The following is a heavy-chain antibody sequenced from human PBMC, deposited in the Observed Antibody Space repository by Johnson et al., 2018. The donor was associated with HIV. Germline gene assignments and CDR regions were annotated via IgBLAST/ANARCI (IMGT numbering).Heavy chain of an antibody. CDR3: ARPSVITTLTTTPWAFDI. V-gene: IGHV3-30*02. J-gene: IGHJ3*02. Sequence: QVQLVESGGGVVQPGGSLKLSCAASEFTFSSYDMHWVRQAPGKGLEWVTFIRYDGTNKYYADSVKGRFTISRDNSKNTLYLQMNSLRAEDTAIYYCARPSVITTLTTTPWAFDIWGQGTMVTVSS. CDR1: EFTFSSYD. D-gene: IGHD4-17*01. CDR2: IRYDGTNK.